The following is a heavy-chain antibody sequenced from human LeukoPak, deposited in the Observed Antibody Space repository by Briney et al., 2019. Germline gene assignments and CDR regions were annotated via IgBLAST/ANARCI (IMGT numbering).Heavy chain of an antibody. Sequence: PGGSLRLSCAASGFTFGSYWMTWVRQAPGKGLEWVANIKKDGSEKYYVDSVKGRFTISRDNSKNTLYLQMNSLRAEDTAVYYCAKDSSSGCGGDCYGVLDYWGQGTLVTVSS. V-gene: IGHV3-7*01. J-gene: IGHJ4*02. D-gene: IGHD2-21*01. CDR1: GFTFGSYW. CDR3: AKDSSSGCGGDCYGVLDY. CDR2: IKKDGSEK.